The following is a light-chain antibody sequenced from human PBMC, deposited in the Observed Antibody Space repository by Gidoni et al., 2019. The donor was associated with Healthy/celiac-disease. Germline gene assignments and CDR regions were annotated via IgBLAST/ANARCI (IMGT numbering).Light chain of an antibody. CDR2: GAS. J-gene: IGKJ1*01. V-gene: IGKV3-20*01. CDR3: QQYGSSPWT. CDR1: QSVSSSY. Sequence: EILLTQSPGTLSLYPGERATLSCMASQSVSSSYLAWYQQKPGQAPRLLIYGASSRATGIPDRFSGSGSGTDFTLTISRLEPEDFAVYYCQQYGSSPWTFGQGTKVEIK.